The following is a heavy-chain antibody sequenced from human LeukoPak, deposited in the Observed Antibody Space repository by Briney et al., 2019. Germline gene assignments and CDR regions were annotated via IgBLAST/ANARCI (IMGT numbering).Heavy chain of an antibody. Sequence: ASVKVSCKASGGTSSSYAISWVRQAPGQGLEWMGGIIPIFGTANYAQKFQGRVTITADESTSTAYMELSSLRSEDTAVYYCARGIEWETTHDYWGQRTLVTVSS. D-gene: IGHD1-26*01. CDR3: ARGIEWETTHDY. CDR1: GGTSSSYA. J-gene: IGHJ4*02. V-gene: IGHV1-69*13. CDR2: IIPIFGTA.